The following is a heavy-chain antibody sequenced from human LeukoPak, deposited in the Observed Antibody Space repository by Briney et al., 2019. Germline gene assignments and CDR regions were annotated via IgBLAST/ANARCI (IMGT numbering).Heavy chain of an antibody. CDR3: ARAPGRQGHYMDV. Sequence: ASVKVSCKASGYTFTSYYMHWVRQAPGQGLEWMGIINPSGGSTSYAQKFQGRVTMTRDTSTSTVCMELSSLRSEDTAVYYCARAPGRQGHYMDVWGKGTTVTVSS. J-gene: IGHJ6*03. CDR1: GYTFTSYY. V-gene: IGHV1-46*01. CDR2: INPSGGST.